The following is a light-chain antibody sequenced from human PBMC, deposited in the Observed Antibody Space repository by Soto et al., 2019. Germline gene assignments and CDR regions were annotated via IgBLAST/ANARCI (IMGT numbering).Light chain of an antibody. CDR2: SNN. Sequence: QSVLTHPPSASGTPGQRVTISCSVSSSNIGNNAVNWYQQLPGTAPKLLIYSNNQRPSGVPDRFSGSKSGTSASLAISGLQSEDEADYFCATWDDSLNGYVFGTGTKVTVL. J-gene: IGLJ1*01. CDR3: ATWDDSLNGYV. CDR1: SSNIGNNA. V-gene: IGLV1-44*01.